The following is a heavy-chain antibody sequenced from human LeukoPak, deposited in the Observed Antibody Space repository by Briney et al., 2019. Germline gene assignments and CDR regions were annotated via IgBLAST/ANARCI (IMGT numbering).Heavy chain of an antibody. CDR2: ISSRSRTI. CDR1: GFTFSSYE. CDR3: ARESYYYDNSFYLPSGFDY. Sequence: GGSLRLSCAASGFTFSSYEMNWVRQAPGKGLEWVSYISSRSRTIYYADSVKGRFTISRDNAKNSLNLQMNSLRAEGTAVYYCARESYYYDNSFYLPSGFDYWGQGTLVTVSS. V-gene: IGHV3-48*01. D-gene: IGHD3-22*01. J-gene: IGHJ4*02.